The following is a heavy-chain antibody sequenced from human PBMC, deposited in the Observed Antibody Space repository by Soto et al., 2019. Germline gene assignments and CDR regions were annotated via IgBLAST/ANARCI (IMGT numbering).Heavy chain of an antibody. D-gene: IGHD4-17*01. V-gene: IGHV4-59*01. J-gene: IGHJ5*02. CDR3: ARSATVRSWFDP. Sequence: SETLSLTCTVSGGSISRYYWSWIRQPPGKGLEWIGYIYYSGSTNYNPSLKSRVTISVDTSKNQFSLKLSSVTAADMAVYYCARSATVRSWFDPWGQGTLVTVSS. CDR2: IYYSGST. CDR1: GGSISRYY.